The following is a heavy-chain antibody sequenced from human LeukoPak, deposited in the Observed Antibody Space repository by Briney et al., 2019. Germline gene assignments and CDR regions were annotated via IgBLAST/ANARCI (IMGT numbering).Heavy chain of an antibody. V-gene: IGHV3-30*03. Sequence: GGSLRLSCAASGFTFSSYGMHWVRQAPGKGLEWVAVISYDGSNKYYADSVKGRFTIPRDNSKNTLYLQMNSLRAEDTAVYYCATAVAGTCFDYWGQGTLVTVSS. J-gene: IGHJ4*02. CDR3: ATAVAGTCFDY. CDR2: ISYDGSNK. D-gene: IGHD6-19*01. CDR1: GFTFSSYG.